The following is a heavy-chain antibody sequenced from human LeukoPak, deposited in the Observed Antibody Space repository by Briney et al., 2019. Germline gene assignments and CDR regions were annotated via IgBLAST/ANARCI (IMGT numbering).Heavy chain of an antibody. CDR1: GGSFSDYY. CDR3: ASHPLGDFGDFLNFDF. J-gene: IGHJ4*02. CDR2: INHSGRT. V-gene: IGHV4-34*01. Sequence: PSETLSLTCAVYGGSFSDYYWSWIRQAPGRGLEWIGEINHSGRTNYNPSLKSRVTISVDTSKNQFSLAVKFVTAADTAVYYCASHPLGDFGDFLNFDFWSQGTLVTVSS. D-gene: IGHD3-10*01.